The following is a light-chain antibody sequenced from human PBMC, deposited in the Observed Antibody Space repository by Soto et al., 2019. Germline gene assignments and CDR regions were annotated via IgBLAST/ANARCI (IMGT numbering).Light chain of an antibody. Sequence: EIVMTQSPATLSVSPGEKATLSCRASQSVSSNLAWYQQKPGQAPRLLIYGASTRATGIPARFSGSGSGTEFTLTISSLQSEDFAVYYCQQYNNCSITLGQGTRLEI. CDR3: QQYNNCSIT. CDR2: GAS. V-gene: IGKV3-15*01. J-gene: IGKJ5*01. CDR1: QSVSSN.